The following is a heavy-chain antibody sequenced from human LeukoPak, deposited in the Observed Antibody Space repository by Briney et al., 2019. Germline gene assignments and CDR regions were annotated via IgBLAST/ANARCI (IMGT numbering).Heavy chain of an antibody. CDR2: ISGTGGST. Sequence: PGGSLRLSCAASGFTFSTYAMTWVRQAPGKGLEWVSLISGTGGSTYYADSVKGRFTISRDNSKNTLYLQMNSLRAEDTAVYYCARDDDYYDSSGYYMFDYWGQGTLVTVSS. CDR1: GFTFSTYA. CDR3: ARDDDYYDSSGYYMFDY. V-gene: IGHV3-23*01. D-gene: IGHD3-22*01. J-gene: IGHJ4*02.